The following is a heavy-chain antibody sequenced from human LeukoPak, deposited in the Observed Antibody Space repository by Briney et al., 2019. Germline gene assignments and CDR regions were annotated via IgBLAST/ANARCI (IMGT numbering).Heavy chain of an antibody. D-gene: IGHD2-21*02. CDR2: IYHSGST. J-gene: IGHJ6*03. CDR1: GYSISSGYY. Sequence: SETLSFTCTVSGYSISSGYYWGWIRQPPGKGLEWIGSIYHSGSTYYNPSLKSRVTISVDTSKNQFSLKLSSVTAADTAVYYCARESVVTANAYYYYYMDVWGKGTTVTVSS. V-gene: IGHV4-38-2*02. CDR3: ARESVVTANAYYYYYMDV.